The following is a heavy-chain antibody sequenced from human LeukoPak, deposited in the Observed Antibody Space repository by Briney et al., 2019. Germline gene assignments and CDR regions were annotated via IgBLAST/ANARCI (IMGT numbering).Heavy chain of an antibody. CDR1: GGTFSSYA. CDR3: ARAPREISALPMDV. Sequence: GASVKVSCKASGGTFSSYAISWVRQAPGQGLEWMGGIIPIFGTANYAQKFQGRVTITADESTSTAYMELSSLRSEDTAVYYCARAPREISALPMDVRGKGTTVTVSS. D-gene: IGHD5-24*01. V-gene: IGHV1-69*13. CDR2: IIPIFGTA. J-gene: IGHJ6*03.